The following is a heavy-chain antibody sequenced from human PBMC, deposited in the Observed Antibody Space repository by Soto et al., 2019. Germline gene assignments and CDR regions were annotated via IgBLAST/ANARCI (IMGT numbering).Heavy chain of an antibody. J-gene: IGHJ4*02. CDR1: GYTFSNYW. D-gene: IGHD6-19*01. CDR2: IYPGDSDT. Sequence: EVQLVQSGAEVKKPGESLKISCKGSGYTFSNYWIGWVRQMPGKGLVWMGIIYPGDSDTRYSPSFQGQVSISADKSSTTTYLQRSSLRASDTARYYCARRGSSGWYVFDYWGQGSLVTVSS. CDR3: ARRGSSGWYVFDY. V-gene: IGHV5-51*01.